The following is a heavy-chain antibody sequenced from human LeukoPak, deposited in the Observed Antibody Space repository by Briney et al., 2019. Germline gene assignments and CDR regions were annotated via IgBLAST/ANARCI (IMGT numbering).Heavy chain of an antibody. CDR3: AGDVHPQDEPLYGNWFDP. CDR1: GGSISSYY. V-gene: IGHV4-59*01. CDR2: IYYSGST. Sequence: SETLSLTCTVSGGSISSYYWNWIRQPPGKGLEWIGYIYYSGSTNYNPSLKSRVTISVDTSKNQFTLKLRSVTAADTAVYYCAGDVHPQDEPLYGNWFDPWGQGTLVTVSS. D-gene: IGHD2-2*02. J-gene: IGHJ5*02.